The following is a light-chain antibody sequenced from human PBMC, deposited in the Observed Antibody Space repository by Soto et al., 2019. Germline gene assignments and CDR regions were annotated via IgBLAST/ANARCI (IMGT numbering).Light chain of an antibody. CDR2: KAT. V-gene: IGKV1-5*03. Sequence: DIQMTQSPSTLSASVGDRVTISCRASESISGWLALYQQKPGKPPKLLIYKATSLESGVPSSFSGIGSGTEFALTITSLQPDDSATYYCQQYSTYSRTFGQGTKVDIK. CDR1: ESISGW. J-gene: IGKJ1*01. CDR3: QQYSTYSRT.